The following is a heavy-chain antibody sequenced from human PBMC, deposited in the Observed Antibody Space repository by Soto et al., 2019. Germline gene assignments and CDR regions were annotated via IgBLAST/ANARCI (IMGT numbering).Heavy chain of an antibody. V-gene: IGHV1-3*01. J-gene: IGHJ4*02. Sequence: QVHLVQSGAEVKKPGASVKVSCKASGYTFTSYAMHWMRQAPGQRLEWMGWINAGNGNTKYSQKFQGRVTITRDTSAITAYMELSSLTSEDTAVYYWAREGIYCSGGSCYPRGAFDYWGQGTLVTVSS. CDR2: INAGNGNT. CDR3: AREGIYCSGGSCYPRGAFDY. CDR1: GYTFTSYA. D-gene: IGHD2-15*01.